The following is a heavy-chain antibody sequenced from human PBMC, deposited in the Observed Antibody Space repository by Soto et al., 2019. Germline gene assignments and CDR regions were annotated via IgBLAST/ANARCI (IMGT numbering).Heavy chain of an antibody. Sequence: QVQLVESGGGVVQPGRSLRLSCAASGFPFSSYGMHWVRQAPGKGLEWVSVIWYDGSNEYYTDSVKGRFTISRDNSKNTLYLQMNSLRAEDTAMYYCASGTGLYTSTTYSAVYYGMDVWGQGTTVTVSS. J-gene: IGHJ6*02. V-gene: IGHV3-33*01. D-gene: IGHD2-2*01. CDR3: ASGTGLYTSTTYSAVYYGMDV. CDR1: GFPFSSYG. CDR2: IWYDGSNE.